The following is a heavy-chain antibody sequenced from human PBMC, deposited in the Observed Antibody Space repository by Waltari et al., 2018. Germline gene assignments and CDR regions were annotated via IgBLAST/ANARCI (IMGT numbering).Heavy chain of an antibody. CDR2: ISGSGGST. CDR3: AKGVDYYDSSGYY. Sequence: EVQLLESGGGLVQPGGSLRLSCAASGFTFSSYAMSWVGQAPGKGLEWVSAISGSGGSTYYADSVKGRFTISRDNSKNTLYLQMNSLRAEDTAVYYCAKGVDYYDSSGYYWGQGTLVTVSS. V-gene: IGHV3-23*01. D-gene: IGHD3-22*01. J-gene: IGHJ4*02. CDR1: GFTFSSYA.